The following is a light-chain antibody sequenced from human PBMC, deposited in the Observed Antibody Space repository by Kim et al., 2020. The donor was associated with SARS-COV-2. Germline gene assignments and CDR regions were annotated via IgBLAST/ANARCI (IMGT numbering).Light chain of an antibody. J-gene: IGKJ2*01. Sequence: DIQMTQSPSSLSASVGDRVTITCRASQSISSYLNWYQQKPGKATNLLIYAASSLQSGVPSRFSGSGSGTDFTLTISCLQPEDFATYYCQQGYGTPYTFGQGTKLEI. CDR1: QSISSY. CDR3: QQGYGTPYT. V-gene: IGKV1-39*01. CDR2: AAS.